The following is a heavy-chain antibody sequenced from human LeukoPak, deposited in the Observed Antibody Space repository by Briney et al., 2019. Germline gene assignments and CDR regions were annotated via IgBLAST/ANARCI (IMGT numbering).Heavy chain of an antibody. D-gene: IGHD5-12*01. CDR2: ISSRASTI. Sequence: GSLRLSCAASGFTFSSYDMNWVRQAPGKGLEWISYISSRASTIYYADSVKGRFTISRENAKNSLYLQMNSLRAEDTAVYYCARTAYSDYSLGFWGQGTLVTVSS. J-gene: IGHJ4*02. CDR3: ARTAYSDYSLGF. V-gene: IGHV3-48*03. CDR1: GFTFSSYD.